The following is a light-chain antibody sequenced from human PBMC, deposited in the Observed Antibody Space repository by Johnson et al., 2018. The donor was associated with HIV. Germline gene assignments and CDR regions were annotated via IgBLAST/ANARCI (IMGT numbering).Light chain of an antibody. V-gene: IGLV1-51*02. J-gene: IGLJ1*01. CDR2: ENN. CDR1: SSNIGNNY. Sequence: TQPPSVSAAPGQKVTISCSGSSSNIGNNYVSWYQQLPGTAPKLLIYENNKRPSGIPDRFSGSKSGTSATLGITGLQTGDEADYYCGTWDGSLSGYVFGTGTKVTVL. CDR3: GTWDGSLSGYV.